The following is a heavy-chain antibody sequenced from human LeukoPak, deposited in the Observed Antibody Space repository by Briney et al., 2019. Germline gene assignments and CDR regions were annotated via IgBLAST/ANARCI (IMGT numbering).Heavy chain of an antibody. CDR3: AKDLSSFYDSSGYYLMNPDY. D-gene: IGHD3-22*01. CDR2: IKQDGSEK. J-gene: IGHJ4*02. CDR1: GFTFSSYW. Sequence: GGSLRLSCIVSGFTFSSYWMSWVRQAPGKGLEWVANIKQDGSEKYYVDSVKGRFTISRDNSKNTLYLQMNSLRAEDTAVYYCAKDLSSFYDSSGYYLMNPDYWGQGTLVTVSS. V-gene: IGHV3-7*01.